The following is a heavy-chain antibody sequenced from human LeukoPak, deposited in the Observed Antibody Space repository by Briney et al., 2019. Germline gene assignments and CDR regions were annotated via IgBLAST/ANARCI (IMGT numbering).Heavy chain of an antibody. CDR3: ARAGDCSGGSCDFDY. J-gene: IGHJ4*02. Sequence: GESLKISCKGSGYRFTSYWIGWVRQLPGKGLEWMGIIYPGDSGTRYSPSFQGQVTISADKSISTAYLQWSSLKASDTAMYYCARAGDCSGGSCDFDYWGQGTLVTVSS. CDR2: IYPGDSGT. V-gene: IGHV5-51*01. CDR1: GYRFTSYW. D-gene: IGHD2-15*01.